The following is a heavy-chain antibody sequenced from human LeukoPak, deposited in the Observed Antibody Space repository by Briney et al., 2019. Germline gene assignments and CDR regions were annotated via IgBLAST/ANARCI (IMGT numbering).Heavy chain of an antibody. Sequence: PGGSLRLSCAASGFTFSGSAMHWVRQASGKGLEWVGRIRSKANSYATAYAASVKGRFTISRDDSKNTAYLQMNSLKTEDTAVYYCTRCVDTAMVEGIDFDYWGQGTLVTVSS. CDR3: TRCVDTAMVEGIDFDY. J-gene: IGHJ4*02. CDR2: IRSKANSYAT. D-gene: IGHD5-18*01. CDR1: GFTFSGSA. V-gene: IGHV3-73*01.